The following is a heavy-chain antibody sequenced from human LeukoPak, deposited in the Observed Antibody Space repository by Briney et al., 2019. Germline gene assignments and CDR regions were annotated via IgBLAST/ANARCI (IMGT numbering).Heavy chain of an antibody. V-gene: IGHV3-11*01. CDR1: GFTFSDYY. Sequence: SGGSLRLSCAASGFTFSDYYVSWIRQAPGKGLEWVSYISSSGSTIYYADSVKGRFTISRDNAKNSLYLQMNSLRAEDTAVYYCARASYGDTQTAYDYWGQGTLVTVSS. CDR3: ARASYGDTQTAYDY. CDR2: ISSSGSTI. J-gene: IGHJ4*02. D-gene: IGHD4-17*01.